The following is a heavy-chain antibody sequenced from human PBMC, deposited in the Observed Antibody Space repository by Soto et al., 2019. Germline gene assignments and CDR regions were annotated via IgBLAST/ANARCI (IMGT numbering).Heavy chain of an antibody. CDR3: ARDPLWGTAMVLWYFDL. Sequence: GGSLRLSCAASGFTFDDYTRHWVRQAPGKGLEWVSLISWDGGSTYYADSVKGRFTISRDNSKNSLYLQMNSLRAEDTAVYYCARDPLWGTAMVLWYFDLWGRGTLVTVSS. J-gene: IGHJ2*01. CDR1: GFTFDDYT. V-gene: IGHV3-43*01. CDR2: ISWDGGST. D-gene: IGHD5-18*01.